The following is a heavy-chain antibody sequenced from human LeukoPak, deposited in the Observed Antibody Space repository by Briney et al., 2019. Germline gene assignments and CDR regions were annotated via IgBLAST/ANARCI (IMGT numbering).Heavy chain of an antibody. CDR3: ARRILTGYSHYFDY. CDR1: GGSISSSSYY. D-gene: IGHD3-9*01. V-gene: IGHV4-39*01. CDR2: IYYSGST. J-gene: IGHJ4*02. Sequence: SETLSLTCTVSGGSISSSSYYWGWIRQPPGKGLEWIGSIYYSGSTYYNPSLKSRVTISVDTSKNQFSLKLSSVTAADTAVYYCARRILTGYSHYFDYWGQGTLVTVSS.